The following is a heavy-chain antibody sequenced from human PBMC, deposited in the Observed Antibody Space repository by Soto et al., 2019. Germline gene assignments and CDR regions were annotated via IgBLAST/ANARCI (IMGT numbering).Heavy chain of an antibody. CDR2: IFSNDEK. J-gene: IGHJ3*02. D-gene: IGHD6-13*01. CDR1: GFSLSNARMG. CDR3: ARIPGSRKQQLLAPDAFDI. Sequence: SGPTLVNPTETLTLTCTVSGFSLSNARMGVSWIRQPPGKALEWLAHIFSNDEKSYSTSLKSRLTISKDTSKSQVVLTMTNMDPVDTATYYCARIPGSRKQQLLAPDAFDIWGQGTMVTVSS. V-gene: IGHV2-26*01.